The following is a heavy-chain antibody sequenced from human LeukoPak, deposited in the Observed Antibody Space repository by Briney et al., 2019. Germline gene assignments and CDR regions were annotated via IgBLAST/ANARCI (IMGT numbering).Heavy chain of an antibody. CDR2: IKQDGSEK. J-gene: IGHJ4*02. D-gene: IGHD6-19*01. V-gene: IGHV3-7*01. CDR3: APEWLASPGY. Sequence: GGSLRLSCAASGFTFTNDFMTWVRQAPGKGLEWVANIKQDGSEKYYVDSVKGRFTISRDNAKNSLYLQMNSLRAEDTAVYYCAPEWLASPGYWGQGTLVTVSS. CDR1: GFTFTNDF.